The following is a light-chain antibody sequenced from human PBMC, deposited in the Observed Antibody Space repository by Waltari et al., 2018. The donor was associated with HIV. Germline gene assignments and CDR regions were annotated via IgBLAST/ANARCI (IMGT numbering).Light chain of an antibody. CDR1: SSNIAAGYD. V-gene: IGLV1-40*03. CDR3: QSYDTSLSAWV. CDR2: KNK. J-gene: IGLJ2*01. Sequence: QSVLTQPPSISGAPGQRITVSCSGTSSNIAAGYDVHWYQQLPGTAPKLLLYKNKNRPSGVPDRFSASKSDASASLAITGLQAADEGDYFCQSYDTSLSAWVFGGGTRLTVL.